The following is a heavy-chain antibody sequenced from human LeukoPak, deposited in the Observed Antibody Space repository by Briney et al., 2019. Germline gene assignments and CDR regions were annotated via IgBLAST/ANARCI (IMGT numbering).Heavy chain of an antibody. CDR3: ARGWGGCTGGGCQSNYYYYMDV. CDR2: IYYSGST. D-gene: IGHD2-8*02. V-gene: IGHV4-39*07. CDR1: GGSISSSSYY. Sequence: SETLSLTCTVSGGSISSSSYYWGWIRQPPGKGLEWIGSIYYSGSTYYNPSLKSRVTISVDTSKNQFSLKLRSVTAADTAIYYCARGWGGCTGGGCQSNYYYYMDVWGKGTTVTTSS. J-gene: IGHJ6*03.